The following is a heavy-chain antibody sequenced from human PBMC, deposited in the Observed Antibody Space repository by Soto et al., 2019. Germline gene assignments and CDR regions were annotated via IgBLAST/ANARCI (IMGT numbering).Heavy chain of an antibody. Sequence: EVQLVESGGGLVQPGGSLRLSCAASGFTVSSNYMSWVRQAPGKGLEWVSVIYSGGSTYYADSVKGRFTISRDNSKXTXYXPMNSLRAEDTAVYYCASSFSAGSGWYDPYYYGMDVWGQGTTVTVSS. CDR3: ASSFSAGSGWYDPYYYGMDV. V-gene: IGHV3-66*01. D-gene: IGHD6-19*01. J-gene: IGHJ6*02. CDR1: GFTVSSNY. CDR2: IYSGGST.